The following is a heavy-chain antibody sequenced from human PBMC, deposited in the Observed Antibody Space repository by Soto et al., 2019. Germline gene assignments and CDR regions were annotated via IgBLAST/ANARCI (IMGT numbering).Heavy chain of an antibody. Sequence: QVQLQESGPGLVKPSETLSLTCTVSGGSISSYYWSWIRQPPGKGLEWIGYIYYRGSTNYNPSLNSRVTISVDTSKNQFSLKLSSVTAADTAMYYCARFNWYFDLWGRGTLVPVSS. J-gene: IGHJ2*01. CDR3: ARFNWYFDL. CDR2: IYYRGST. CDR1: GGSISSYY. V-gene: IGHV4-59*01.